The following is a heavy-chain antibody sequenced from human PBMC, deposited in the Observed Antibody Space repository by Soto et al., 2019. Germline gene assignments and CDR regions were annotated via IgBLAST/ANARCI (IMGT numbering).Heavy chain of an antibody. V-gene: IGHV1-69*02. D-gene: IGHD5-12*01. CDR3: ASGSEGRYSVYDRGDY. CDR1: GGTFSSYT. J-gene: IGHJ4*02. CDR2: IIPILGIA. Sequence: QVQLVQSGAEVKKPGSSVKVSCKASGGTFSSYTISWARQAPGQGLEWMGRIIPILGIANYAQKFQGRVTITADKSTSTAYMELSSLRSEDTAVYYCASGSEGRYSVYDRGDYWGQGTLVTVSS.